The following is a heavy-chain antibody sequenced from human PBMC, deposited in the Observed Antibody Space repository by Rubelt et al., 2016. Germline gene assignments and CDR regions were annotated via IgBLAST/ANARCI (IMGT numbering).Heavy chain of an antibody. V-gene: IGHV3-23*01. CDR2: IGGSGGST. J-gene: IGHJ4*02. Sequence: QATGEGLEWVSFIGGSGGSTNYADSVKGRFTISRDNSKNTLYMQMNSLRVEDTAVYYCAREEDGGNSGYGYWGQGTLVTVSS. D-gene: IGHD4-23*01. CDR3: AREEDGGNSGYGY.